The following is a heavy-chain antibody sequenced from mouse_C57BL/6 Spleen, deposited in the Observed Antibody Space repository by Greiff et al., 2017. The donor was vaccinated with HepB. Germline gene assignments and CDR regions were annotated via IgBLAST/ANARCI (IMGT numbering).Heavy chain of an antibody. D-gene: IGHD1-1*01. V-gene: IGHV1-82*01. Sequence: QVQLQQSGPELVKPGASVKISCKASGYAFSSSWMNWVKQRPGKGLEWIGRIYPGDGDTNYNGKFKGKATLTADKSSSTAYMQLSSLTSEDSAVYFCAREDFYYYGSSYWYFDVWGQGTTLTVSS. CDR2: IYPGDGDT. CDR1: GYAFSSSW. CDR3: AREDFYYYGSSYWYFDV. J-gene: IGHJ1*01.